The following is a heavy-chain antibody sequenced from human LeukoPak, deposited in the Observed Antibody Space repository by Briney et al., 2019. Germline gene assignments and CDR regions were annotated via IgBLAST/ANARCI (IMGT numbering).Heavy chain of an antibody. CDR2: IRYDGSNK. Sequence: GGSLRLSCAASGFTFSSYEMNWVRQAPGKGLEWVAFIRYDGSNKYYADSVKGRFTISRDTSKNTVVLQMNSLTSEDTALYHCAKSTSTTVAPRDSFDIWGQGTMVTVSS. J-gene: IGHJ3*02. CDR3: AKSTSTTVAPRDSFDI. CDR1: GFTFSSYE. D-gene: IGHD4-23*01. V-gene: IGHV3-30*02.